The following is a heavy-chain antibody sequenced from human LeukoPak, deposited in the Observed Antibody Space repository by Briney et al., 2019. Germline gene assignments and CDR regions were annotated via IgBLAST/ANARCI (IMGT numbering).Heavy chain of an antibody. CDR1: GFPFSINA. Sequence: GGSLRLSCAASGFPFSINAMSWVRQAPGKGLEWVSGISGAGGGTFYADSVKGRFSISRDDSINTLYLQMSSLRAEDTAVYYCARFRGSGSHTLYSFDYWGQGSLVTVSS. CDR3: ARFRGSGSHTLYSFDY. V-gene: IGHV3-23*01. J-gene: IGHJ4*02. CDR2: ISGAGGGT. D-gene: IGHD3-10*01.